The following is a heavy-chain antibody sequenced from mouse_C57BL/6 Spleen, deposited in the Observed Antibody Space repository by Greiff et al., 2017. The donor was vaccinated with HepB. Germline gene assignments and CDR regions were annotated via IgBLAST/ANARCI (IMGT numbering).Heavy chain of an antibody. V-gene: IGHV5-4*01. CDR2: ISDGGSYT. Sequence: EVQGVESGGGLVKPGGSLKLSCAASGFTFSSYAMSWVRQTPDKRLEWVATISDGGSYTYYPDNVKGRFTISRDNAKNNLYLQMSHLKSEDTAMYYCARGVYYYGSSYWAMDYWGQGTSVTVSS. CDR1: GFTFSSYA. D-gene: IGHD1-1*01. CDR3: ARGVYYYGSSYWAMDY. J-gene: IGHJ4*01.